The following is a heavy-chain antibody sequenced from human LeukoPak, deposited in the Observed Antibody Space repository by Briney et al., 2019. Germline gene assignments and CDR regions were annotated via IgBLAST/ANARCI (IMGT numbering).Heavy chain of an antibody. V-gene: IGHV3-7*01. D-gene: IGHD5-18*01. CDR3: ARHLSGITGYTYGRGIDY. Sequence: GGSLRLSCAASGFTFSSYAMTWVRQAPGKGLEWVANIKKDGSEKYYVDSVKGRFTISRDNAKTSLYLQMNSRRAEDTAVYYCARHLSGITGYTYGRGIDYWGQGTLVTVSS. CDR2: IKKDGSEK. J-gene: IGHJ4*02. CDR1: GFTFSSYA.